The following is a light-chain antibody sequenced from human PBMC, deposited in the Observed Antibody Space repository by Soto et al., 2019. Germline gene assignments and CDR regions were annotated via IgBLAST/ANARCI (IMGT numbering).Light chain of an antibody. Sequence: NQLTQSPSFLSASVGDRVTIACRASQGISSYLAWYQQKPGKAPKLLIYAASTLQSGVPLRFSGSGSGTSFTLTISSLQPEDFATYYCQQLLCYPITFCQGARLEIK. J-gene: IGKJ5*01. CDR3: QQLLCYPIT. V-gene: IGKV1-9*01. CDR2: AAS. CDR1: QGISSY.